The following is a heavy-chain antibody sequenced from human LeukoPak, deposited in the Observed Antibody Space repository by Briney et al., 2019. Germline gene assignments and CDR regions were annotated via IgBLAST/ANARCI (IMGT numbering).Heavy chain of an antibody. CDR2: IWSDGANQ. J-gene: IGHJ4*02. D-gene: IGHD4-11*01. V-gene: IGHV3-33*06. CDR1: GLNFSHYG. Sequence: GGSLRLSCAASGLNFSHYGFHWVRQAPGKGLEWVAVIWSDGANQFYADSVKGRFTISRDYSQKTVYLEMHSLRTEDTAMYYCAKDAQRGFDYSNSLEYWGPGTLVTVSS. CDR3: AKDAQRGFDYSNSLEY.